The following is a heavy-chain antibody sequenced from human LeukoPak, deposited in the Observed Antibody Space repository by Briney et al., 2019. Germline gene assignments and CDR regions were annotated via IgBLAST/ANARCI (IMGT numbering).Heavy chain of an antibody. D-gene: IGHD4-17*01. CDR3: AKQNYGDVRY. V-gene: IGHV4-38-2*02. J-gene: IGHJ4*02. CDR1: GVSTNSYYY. Sequence: SETLSLTCTVSGVSTNSYYYWSWIRQPPGKGLEWIGSIYHSGSTYYNPSLKSRVTISVDTSKNQFSLKLSSVTAADTAVYYCAKQNYGDVRYWGQGTLVTVSS. CDR2: IYHSGST.